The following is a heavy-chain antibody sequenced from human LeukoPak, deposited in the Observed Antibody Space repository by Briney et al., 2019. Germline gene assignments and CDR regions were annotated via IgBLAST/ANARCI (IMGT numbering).Heavy chain of an antibody. CDR3: ATGSIVGATIDY. D-gene: IGHD1-26*01. CDR1: GYTFTGYY. V-gene: IGHV1-2*06. J-gene: IGHJ4*02. Sequence: ASVKVSCKASGYTFTGYYMHWVRQAPGQGLEWMGRINPNSGGTNYAQKFQGRVTMTRDTSISTAYMELSRLRSDDTAVYYCATGSIVGATIDYWGQGTLVTVSS. CDR2: INPNSGGT.